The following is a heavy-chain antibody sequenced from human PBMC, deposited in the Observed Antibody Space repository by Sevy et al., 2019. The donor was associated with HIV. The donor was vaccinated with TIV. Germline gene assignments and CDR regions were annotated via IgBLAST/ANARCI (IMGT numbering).Heavy chain of an antibody. J-gene: IGHJ4*02. V-gene: IGHV4-59*11. CDR1: GCSITSLY. D-gene: IGHD1-26*01. CDR2: SYYNGHI. CDR3: AGENAWGRGYS. Sequence: SETLSLTCTVSGCSITSLYWNWIRQPPGKGLEWIANSYYNGHINYNPSLKSRGTLSLDTSKNQFSPRLSSVTDADADMYYCAGENAWGRGYSWGQGTLVTVSS.